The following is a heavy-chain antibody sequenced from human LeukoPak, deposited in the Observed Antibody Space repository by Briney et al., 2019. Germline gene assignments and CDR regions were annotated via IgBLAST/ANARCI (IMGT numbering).Heavy chain of an antibody. CDR1: GFTFSTYW. J-gene: IGHJ4*02. CDR2: IRSDGSST. V-gene: IGHV3-74*01. CDR3: ARDSSGWGFVY. D-gene: IGHD6-25*01. Sequence: GGSLRLSCAASGFTFSTYWMHWVRQAPGKGLLWVSGIRSDGSSTIYADSVKGRFTISRDNARNTLYLQVNSLRAEDTAVYYCARDSSGWGFVYWGQGSLVTVSS.